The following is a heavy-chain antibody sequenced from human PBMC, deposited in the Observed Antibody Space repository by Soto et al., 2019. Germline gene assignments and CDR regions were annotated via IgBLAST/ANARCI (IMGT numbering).Heavy chain of an antibody. CDR2: MSPNNGNT. Sequence: ASVKVSCKASGYTFTSYDFNWVRQATGQGLEWMGWMSPNNGNTDYVQKLQGRVTMTRDTSTSTAYMELRSLRSDDTAVYYCARDQGLKRWLQLGYWGQGTLVTVSS. CDR1: GYTFTSYD. CDR3: ARDQGLKRWLQLGY. D-gene: IGHD5-12*01. V-gene: IGHV1-8*01. J-gene: IGHJ4*02.